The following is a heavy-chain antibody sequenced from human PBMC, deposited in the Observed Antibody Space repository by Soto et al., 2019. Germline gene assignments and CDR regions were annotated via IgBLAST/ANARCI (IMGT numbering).Heavy chain of an antibody. CDR2: ISGSSRRT. J-gene: IGHJ4*02. CDR1: RFTFYDYG. CDR3: AKDFSSKGWMGLNAPSDS. V-gene: IGHV3-23*01. D-gene: IGHD4-4*01. Sequence: EIQLLESGGGLVEPGGSLTLSCAASRFTFYDYGMNWVRQAPGKGLEWVSSISGSSRRTDYADSVKGRFVISRDNSKAMVYLEMNRLRAADTAVYYCAKDFSSKGWMGLNAPSDSWGQGILVSVSS.